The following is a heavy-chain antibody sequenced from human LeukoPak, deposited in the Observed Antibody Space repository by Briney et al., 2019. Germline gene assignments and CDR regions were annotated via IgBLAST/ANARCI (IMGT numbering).Heavy chain of an antibody. CDR2: ISGGGTT. CDR3: GTGDKGYYFDY. Sequence: GGSLRLSCAASGFTFSSYAMNWVRQAPGKGLERISGISGGGTTYYAGSVKGRFTISRDNSKNTLYLQMNSLRAEDTAVYYCGTGDKGYYFDYWGQGTLVTVSS. D-gene: IGHD3-16*01. V-gene: IGHV3-23*01. J-gene: IGHJ4*02. CDR1: GFTFSSYA.